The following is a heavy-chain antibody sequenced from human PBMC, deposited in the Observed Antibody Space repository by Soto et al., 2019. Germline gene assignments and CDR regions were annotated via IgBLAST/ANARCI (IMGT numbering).Heavy chain of an antibody. J-gene: IGHJ4*02. CDR1: GFTFSSFW. CDR2: INPDGSEK. V-gene: IGHV3-7*01. Sequence: GGSLRLSCAASGFTFSSFWMDWVRQAPGKGLEWVANINPDGSEKHYVDSVRGRFTISRDNARNSLYLQMSSLTADDSALYYCSRSLDSWGQGTRVTVYS. CDR3: SRSLDS.